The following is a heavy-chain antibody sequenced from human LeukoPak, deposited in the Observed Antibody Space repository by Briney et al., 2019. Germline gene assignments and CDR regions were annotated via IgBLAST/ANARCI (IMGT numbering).Heavy chain of an antibody. CDR2: IGSSGSTI. Sequence: GGSLRLSCAASGFTFSDYYMSWIRQAPGKGLEWLSYIGSSGSTIYYADSVKGRFTISRDNAKNSLYLQMNSLRAEDTAVYYCARVGTAMVPYYYYYMDVWGKGTTVTVSS. CDR3: ARVGTAMVPYYYYYMDV. V-gene: IGHV3-11*04. D-gene: IGHD5-18*01. CDR1: GFTFSDYY. J-gene: IGHJ6*03.